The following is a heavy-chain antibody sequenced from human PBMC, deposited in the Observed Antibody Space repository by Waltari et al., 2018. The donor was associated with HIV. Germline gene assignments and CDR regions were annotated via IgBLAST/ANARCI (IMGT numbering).Heavy chain of an antibody. CDR1: GFTFTSHW. Sequence: MQLVESGGGLVQRGGSRRLSCTASGFTFTSHWMSWVGQAPGKALEWVANIKDDGNEKYYVNSVRGRFTISRDNANNSLYLEMNRLRDEETSVYYCVRENDFGTIFFNYYYAMDVWGQGTSVTVSS. CDR2: IKDDGNEK. D-gene: IGHD3-3*01. V-gene: IGHV3-7*01. CDR3: VRENDFGTIFFNYYYAMDV. J-gene: IGHJ6*02.